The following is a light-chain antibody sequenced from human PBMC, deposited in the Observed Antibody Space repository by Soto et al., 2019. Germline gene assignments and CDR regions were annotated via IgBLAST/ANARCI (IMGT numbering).Light chain of an antibody. V-gene: IGKV3-15*01. CDR1: QSVSSN. J-gene: IGKJ2*01. CDR3: QQYDEWPPSYT. Sequence: EIVMTQSPATQSVSPGERATLSCRASQSVSSNLAWYQQKPGQAPRLLIYGASTRATGIPARISGSGSGTEFTLTISSLQSEDFAMYCCQQYDEWPPSYTFGQGTKLEI. CDR2: GAS.